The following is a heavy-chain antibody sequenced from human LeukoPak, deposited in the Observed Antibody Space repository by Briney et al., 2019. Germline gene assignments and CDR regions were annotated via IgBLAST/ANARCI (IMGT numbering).Heavy chain of an antibody. CDR1: GGSISRYY. J-gene: IGHJ4*02. V-gene: IGHV4-4*07. CDR2: IYTSGST. D-gene: IGHD1-26*01. Sequence: SETLSLTCTVSGGSISRYYWSWIRQPAGRGLEWIGRIYTSGSTNYNASLKSRVSMSVDTSKNQFSLKLSSVTAADTAVFYCARENSGSYREFDYWGQGTLVTVSS. CDR3: ARENSGSYREFDY.